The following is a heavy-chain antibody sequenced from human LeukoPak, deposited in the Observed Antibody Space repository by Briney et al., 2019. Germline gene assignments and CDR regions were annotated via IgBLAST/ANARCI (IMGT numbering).Heavy chain of an antibody. Sequence: WGSLRLSCVASGFTFSRHGLNWVRQAPGKGLEWVSGISPGGDITYYADSVKGRFTISRDNSKNTLYLQMNSLRVEDTAVYYCARKAGYYYGSGDYWGQGTLVTVSS. J-gene: IGHJ4*02. CDR1: GFTFSRHG. D-gene: IGHD3-10*01. CDR2: ISPGGDIT. V-gene: IGHV3-23*01. CDR3: ARKAGYYYGSGDY.